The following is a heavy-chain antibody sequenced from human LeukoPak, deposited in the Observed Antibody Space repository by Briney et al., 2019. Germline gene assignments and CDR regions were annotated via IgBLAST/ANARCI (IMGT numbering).Heavy chain of an antibody. Sequence: ASVKVSCKASGYTSTSYGISWVRQAPGQGLEWMGWISAYNGNTNYAQKLQGRVTMTTDTSTSTAYMELRSLRSDDTAVYYCARSSAIAAAGNNFDYWGQGTLVTVSS. CDR2: ISAYNGNT. CDR1: GYTSTSYG. CDR3: ARSSAIAAAGNNFDY. V-gene: IGHV1-18*01. J-gene: IGHJ4*02. D-gene: IGHD6-13*01.